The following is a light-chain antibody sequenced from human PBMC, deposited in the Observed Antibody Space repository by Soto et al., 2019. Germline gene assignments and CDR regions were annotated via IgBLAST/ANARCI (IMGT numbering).Light chain of an antibody. V-gene: IGKV3-15*01. CDR3: QQYSNWPIT. Sequence: EIVMTQSPATLSVSPGERATLSCRASQSVSSNLAWYQQKPGQAPRLLIYGASTRATVIPARFSGSGSGTEFTLTISSLQSEDFAVYYCQQYSNWPITFGPGTNVDIK. CDR2: GAS. CDR1: QSVSSN. J-gene: IGKJ3*01.